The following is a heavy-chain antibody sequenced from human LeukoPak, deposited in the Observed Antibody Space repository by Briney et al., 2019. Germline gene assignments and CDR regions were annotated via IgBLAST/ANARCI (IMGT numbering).Heavy chain of an antibody. CDR1: GFTFSSYA. J-gene: IGHJ3*02. CDR3: AKDLPVSPDYGDYGGVFDI. D-gene: IGHD4-17*01. V-gene: IGHV3-23*01. Sequence: GGSLRLSCAASGFTFSSYAMSWVRQAPGKGLEWVSAISGSGGSTYYADSVKGRFTISRDNSKNTLYLQMNSLRAEDMAVYYCAKDLPVSPDYGDYGGVFDIWGQGTMVTVSS. CDR2: ISGSGGST.